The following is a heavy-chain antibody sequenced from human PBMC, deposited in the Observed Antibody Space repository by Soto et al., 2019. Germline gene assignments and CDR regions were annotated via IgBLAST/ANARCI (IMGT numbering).Heavy chain of an antibody. CDR2: IRSRANNYAT. D-gene: IGHD3-22*01. Sequence: EVQLVESGGGLVQPGGSLRLSCAASGFAFSDSAMHWVRQASGKGLEWLGRIRSRANNYATAYAVSVKGRFTVSRDDSKNTAYLQMDNLNTEDTAVYYCTGPLYFYDTSGDQGHWGQGTLVTVSS. CDR3: TGPLYFYDTSGDQGH. CDR1: GFAFSDSA. V-gene: IGHV3-73*02. J-gene: IGHJ4*02.